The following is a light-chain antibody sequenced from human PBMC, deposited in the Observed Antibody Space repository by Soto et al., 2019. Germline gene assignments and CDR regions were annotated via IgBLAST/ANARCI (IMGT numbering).Light chain of an antibody. J-gene: IGKJ1*01. CDR3: QQYGSSPHT. V-gene: IGKV3-20*01. Sequence: EIVLTQSPGTLSLSPGERATLSCRASQSVSNTYLAWYQQKRGQAPRLLISGASRRATGIPDRFSGSGSGTDFTLSITRLEPEDFAVYYCQQYGSSPHTFGQGTKVEIK. CDR2: GAS. CDR1: QSVSNTY.